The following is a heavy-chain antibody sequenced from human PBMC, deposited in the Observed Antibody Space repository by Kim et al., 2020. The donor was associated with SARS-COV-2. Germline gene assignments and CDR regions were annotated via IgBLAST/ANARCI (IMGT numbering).Heavy chain of an antibody. CDR3: ARSRGL. V-gene: IGHV3-7*01. J-gene: IGHJ4*02. Sequence: QDGSEKNYVDSVKGRFIISRDNAKNSLYLQMNSLRAEDTAVYYCARSRGLWGQGTLVTVSS. D-gene: IGHD3-10*01. CDR2: QDGSEK.